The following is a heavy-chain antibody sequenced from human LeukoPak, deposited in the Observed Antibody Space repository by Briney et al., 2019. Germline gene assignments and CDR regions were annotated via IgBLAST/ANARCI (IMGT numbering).Heavy chain of an antibody. D-gene: IGHD6-6*01. CDR1: GFTFSSYA. CDR2: ISYDGSNK. V-gene: IGHV3-30-3*01. J-gene: IGHJ4*02. CDR3: ARDLLAIDTKKTPGGIAARPTDY. Sequence: GRSLRLSCAASGFTFSSYAMHWVRQAPGKGLEWVAVISYDGSNKYYADSVKGRFTISRDNSKNTLYLQMNSLRAEDTAVYYCARDLLAIDTKKTPGGIAARPTDYWGQGTLVTVSS.